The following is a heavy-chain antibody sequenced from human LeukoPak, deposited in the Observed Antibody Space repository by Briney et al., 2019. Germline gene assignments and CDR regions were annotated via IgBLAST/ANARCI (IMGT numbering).Heavy chain of an antibody. V-gene: IGHV1-2*04. CDR1: GYTFTGYY. J-gene: IGHJ6*02. CDR3: ARDQVAAAANYPYYYYGMDV. Sequence: ASVKVSCKASGYTFTGYYMHWVRQAPGQGLEWMGWINPNSGGTNYAQKFQGWVTMTRDTSISTAYMELSRLRSDDTAVYYCARDQVAAAANYPYYYYGMDVWGQGTTVTVSS. CDR2: INPNSGGT. D-gene: IGHD6-13*01.